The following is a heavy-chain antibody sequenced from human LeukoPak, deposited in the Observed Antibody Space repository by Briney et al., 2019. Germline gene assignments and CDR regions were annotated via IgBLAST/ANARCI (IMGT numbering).Heavy chain of an antibody. CDR1: GFTFSSYA. CDR3: AKTGVGYCTGGSGSAADY. V-gene: IGHV3-23*01. J-gene: IGHJ4*02. Sequence: GGSLRLSCAASGFTFSSYAMSWVRQAPGKGLEWVSAISGSGGSTNYADSVKGRFTISRDNSKNTLYLQMNSLRAEVTAVFYCAKTGVGYCTGGSGSAADYWGQGTLVTVSS. D-gene: IGHD2-15*01. CDR2: ISGSGGST.